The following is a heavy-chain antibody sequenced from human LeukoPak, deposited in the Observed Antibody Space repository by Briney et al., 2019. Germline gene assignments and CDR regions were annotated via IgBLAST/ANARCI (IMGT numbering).Heavy chain of an antibody. CDR2: ISAYNGDT. D-gene: IGHD6-13*01. J-gene: IGHJ4*02. CDR3: ARDTARITTPGGPDY. V-gene: IGHV1-18*01. CDR1: GYTFASYG. Sequence: GASVKVSCKASGYTFASYGISWVRQAPGQGLEWMGWISAYNGDTKYAQHLQGRVTLTTDTSTGTAYMELRSLTSDDTALYYCARDTARITTPGGPDYWGQGTLVTVS.